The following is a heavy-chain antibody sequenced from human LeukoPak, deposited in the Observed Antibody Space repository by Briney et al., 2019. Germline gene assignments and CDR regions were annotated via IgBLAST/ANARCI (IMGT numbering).Heavy chain of an antibody. Sequence: GGSLRLSCVVSGFTVSRNSMSWVRQAPGKGLEWVSVIYSGGTIYYPDSVRGRFTISRDNSKNTLYLQMSSLRAEDTAIYYCARGRGDPHEYDYWGQGVLVTVSS. CDR2: IYSGGTI. J-gene: IGHJ4*02. V-gene: IGHV3-66*01. CDR3: ARGRGDPHEYDY. CDR1: GFTVSRNS. D-gene: IGHD3-10*01.